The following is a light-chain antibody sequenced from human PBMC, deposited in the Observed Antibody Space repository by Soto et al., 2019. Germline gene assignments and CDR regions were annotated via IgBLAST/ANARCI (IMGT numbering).Light chain of an antibody. CDR2: NNN. CDR3: ATWDDSLDGPV. V-gene: IGLV1-44*01. Sequence: QSVLTQPPSASGTLGQKVTISCSGSRSNIGSQVVNWFQHVPGTAPKLLMYNNNERPSGVPARISGSKSGTSASLAISGLQSEDEADYYCATWDDSLDGPVFGGGTKVTVL. J-gene: IGLJ3*02. CDR1: RSNIGSQV.